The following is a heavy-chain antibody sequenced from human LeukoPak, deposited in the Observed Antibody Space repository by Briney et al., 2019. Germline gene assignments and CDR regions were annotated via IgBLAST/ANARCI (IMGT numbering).Heavy chain of an antibody. CDR2: IYYSGST. CDR3: ARGGVERWLQSWFDP. V-gene: IGHV4-59*01. Sequence: SETLSLTCTVSGGSISSYYWSWIRQPPGKGLEWIGYIYYSGSTNYNPSLKSRVTISVDTSKNQFSLKLSSVTAADTAVYYCARGGVERWLQSWFDPWGQGTLVTVSS. CDR1: GGSISSYY. D-gene: IGHD5-24*01. J-gene: IGHJ5*02.